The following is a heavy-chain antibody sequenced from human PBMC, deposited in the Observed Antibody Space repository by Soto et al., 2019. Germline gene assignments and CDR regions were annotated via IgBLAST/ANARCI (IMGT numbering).Heavy chain of an antibody. CDR1: GYTFTSYG. CDR3: AGDPSGNPGY. D-gene: IGHD2-15*01. Sequence: QVQLVQSGAEVKKPGASVKVSCKASGYTFTSYGITWVRQAPGQGLEWMGWINAYNGNTTYAQKVPGRVTMTTDTSTSTAYMELRSLRSDVTAVYYCAGDPSGNPGYWGQGTLVTVPS. V-gene: IGHV1-18*01. J-gene: IGHJ4*02. CDR2: INAYNGNT.